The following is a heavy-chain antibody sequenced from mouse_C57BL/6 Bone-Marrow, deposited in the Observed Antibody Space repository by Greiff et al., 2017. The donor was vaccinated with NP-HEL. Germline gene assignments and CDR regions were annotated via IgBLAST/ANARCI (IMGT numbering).Heavy chain of an antibody. J-gene: IGHJ4*01. CDR1: GYTFTSYW. D-gene: IGHD1-1*01. V-gene: IGHV1-64*01. Sequence: QVQLQQPGAELVKPGASVKLSCKASGYTFTSYWMHWVKQRPGQGLEWIGMIHPNSGSTNSNEKFKSKATLTVDKSSSTAYMQLSSLTSEDSAVYYCATPIYYYGSSYGDYYAMDYWGQGTSVTVSS. CDR2: IHPNSGST. CDR3: ATPIYYYGSSYGDYYAMDY.